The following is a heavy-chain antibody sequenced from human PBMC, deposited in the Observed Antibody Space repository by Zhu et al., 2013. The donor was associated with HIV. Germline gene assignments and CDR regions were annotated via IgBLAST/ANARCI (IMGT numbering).Heavy chain of an antibody. Sequence: SGTEMKRPGASVKVSCKPLGYRFTAYYIHWVRLAPGKGIEWMGYINPKNGDTKLAQTFRGRIFVTRDTSINTVYMELRSLTSDDTAVYYCARAGFENKRPGGYWAQGTLLTVSS. CDR2: INPKNGDT. CDR3: ARAGFENKRPGGY. CDR1: GYRFTAYY. V-gene: IGHV1-2*02. J-gene: IGHJ4*02.